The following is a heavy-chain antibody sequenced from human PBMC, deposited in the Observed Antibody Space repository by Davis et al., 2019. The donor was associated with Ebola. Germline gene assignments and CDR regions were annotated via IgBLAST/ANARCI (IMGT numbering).Heavy chain of an antibody. Sequence: GESPKTPCAASGFTFSNFHIHWVRQTPGKGLVWVARIDPDGTGTNYADSVKGRFTISRDNAKNTLSLQMNSLRVEDTAVYYCAKDTNADSTGGDYWGQGTLVTVSS. D-gene: IGHD4-17*01. CDR3: AKDTNADSTGGDY. V-gene: IGHV3-74*01. J-gene: IGHJ4*02. CDR2: IDPDGTGT. CDR1: GFTFSNFH.